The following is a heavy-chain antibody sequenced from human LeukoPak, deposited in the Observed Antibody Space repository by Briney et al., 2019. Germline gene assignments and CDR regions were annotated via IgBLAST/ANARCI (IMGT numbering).Heavy chain of an antibody. V-gene: IGHV4-30-2*01. CDR3: ARTAGRTVDH. CDR2: IFPTGST. CDR1: GVSVSTVGYS. J-gene: IGHJ4*02. Sequence: SQTLSLTCTVSGVSVSTVGYSWAWIRQAPQKGLEWIGYIFPTGSTSHHPSLKSRLTISLERSNNQFSLSLNPVSAADTAVYYCARTAGRTVDHWGQGTPVTATS.